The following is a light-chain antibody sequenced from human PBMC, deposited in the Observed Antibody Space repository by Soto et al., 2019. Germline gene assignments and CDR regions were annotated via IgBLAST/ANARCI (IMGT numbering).Light chain of an antibody. CDR3: QSYDSSLSGCRV. J-gene: IGLJ2*01. CDR1: SSNIGAGYD. V-gene: IGLV1-40*01. Sequence: QSVLTQPPSVSGAPGQRVTISCTGSSSNIGAGYDVHWYQQLPGTAPKLLIYGNSNRPSGVPDRFSGSKSGTSASLAITGLQAEDEADYYCQSYDSSLSGCRVFGGGTQLTVL. CDR2: GNS.